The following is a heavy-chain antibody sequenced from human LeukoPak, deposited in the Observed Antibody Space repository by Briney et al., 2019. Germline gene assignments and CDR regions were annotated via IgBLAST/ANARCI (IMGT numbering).Heavy chain of an antibody. J-gene: IGHJ4*02. CDR2: ISGSGGST. D-gene: IGHD2-2*01. Sequence: GSLRLSCAASGFTFSSYAMSWVRQAPGKGLEWVSAISGSGGSTYYADSVKGRFTISRDNSKNTLYLQMNSLRAEDTAVYYCAKEGEVVVVPAASLDYWGQGTLVTVSS. CDR1: GFTFSSYA. CDR3: AKEGEVVVVPAASLDY. V-gene: IGHV3-23*01.